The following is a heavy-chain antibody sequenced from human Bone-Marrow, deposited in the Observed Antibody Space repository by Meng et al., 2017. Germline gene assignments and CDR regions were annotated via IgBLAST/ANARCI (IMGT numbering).Heavy chain of an antibody. D-gene: IGHD4-11*01. Sequence: RPHWGARLLKPSGTLSLTCVVSGGSFSDYYLSWIRQPPGKGLEWIGEINHSGSTNYNPSLESRATISVDTSQNNLSLKLSSVTSADSAVYYCARCPTTMAHDFDYWGQGTLVTVSS. V-gene: IGHV4-34*01. CDR1: GGSFSDYY. CDR3: ARCPTTMAHDFDY. J-gene: IGHJ4*02. CDR2: INHSGST.